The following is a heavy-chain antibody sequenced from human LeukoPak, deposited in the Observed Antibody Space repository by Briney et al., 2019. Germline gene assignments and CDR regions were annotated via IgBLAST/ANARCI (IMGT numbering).Heavy chain of an antibody. CDR1: GGSISSYY. J-gene: IGHJ3*02. CDR2: IYYSGST. V-gene: IGHV4-59*01. CDR3: ARVKKEWLSCAFDI. Sequence: SETLSLTCTVSGGSISSYYWSWIRQPPGKGLEWIGYIYYSGSTNYNPSLKSRVTISVDTSKNQFSLKLSSVTAADTAVYYCARVKKEWLSCAFDIWGQGTMVTVSS. D-gene: IGHD3-3*01.